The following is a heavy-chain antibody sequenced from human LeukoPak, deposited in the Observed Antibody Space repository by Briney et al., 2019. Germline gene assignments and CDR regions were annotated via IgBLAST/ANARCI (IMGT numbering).Heavy chain of an antibody. J-gene: IGHJ4*02. CDR2: IWYDGSNK. CDR3: ARESVLLWFGEVERGYYFDY. Sequence: PGRSLRLSCAASGFTFSSYGMHWVRQAPGKGLEWVAVIWYDGSNKYYADSVKGRFTISRDNSKNTLYLQMNSLRAEDTAVYYYARESVLLWFGEVERGYYFDYWGQGTLVTVSS. V-gene: IGHV3-33*01. D-gene: IGHD3-10*01. CDR1: GFTFSSYG.